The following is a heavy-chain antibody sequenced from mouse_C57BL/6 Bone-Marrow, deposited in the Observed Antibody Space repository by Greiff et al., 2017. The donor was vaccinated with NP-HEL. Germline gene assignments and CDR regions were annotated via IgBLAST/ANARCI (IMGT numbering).Heavy chain of an antibody. J-gene: IGHJ3*01. CDR3: TTILGRFAY. D-gene: IGHD4-1*01. V-gene: IGHV14-4*01. CDR2: IDPENGDT. CDR1: GFNIKDDY. Sequence: EVKLVESGAELVRPGASVKLSCTASGFNIKDDYMHWVKQRPEQGLEWIGWIDPENGDTEYASKFQGKATITADTSSNTAYLQLSSLTSEDTAVYYCTTILGRFAYWGQGTLVTVSA.